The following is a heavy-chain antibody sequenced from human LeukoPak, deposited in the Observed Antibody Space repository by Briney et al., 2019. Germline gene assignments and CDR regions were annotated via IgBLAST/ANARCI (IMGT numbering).Heavy chain of an antibody. CDR1: GVTLRSYA. CDR3: ARADYGDYPPGNWFDP. CDR2: ISSSGSGGNT. J-gene: IGHJ5*02. Sequence: GGSLRLSCAASGVTLRSYAMSWARQAPGKGLEWVAGISSSGSGGNTYYADSVKGRFTISRDSSKNTLFLHMNTLRAEDTAIYYCARADYGDYPPGNWFDPWGQGTLVTVSS. V-gene: IGHV3-23*01. D-gene: IGHD4-17*01.